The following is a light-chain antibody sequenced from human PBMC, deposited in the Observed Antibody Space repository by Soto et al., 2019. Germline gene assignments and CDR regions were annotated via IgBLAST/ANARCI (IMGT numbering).Light chain of an antibody. CDR2: DVS. Sequence: DIQMTQSPSSVSASVGDRVTITCRASQAINNWLAWYQQKPGKAPNLLIFDVSTLQTGVPSRFSGSGSGTYFTLTISSLQPEDFATYFFQQANSFPYTFGPGTKLEIK. CDR1: QAINNW. J-gene: IGKJ2*01. V-gene: IGKV1-12*01. CDR3: QQANSFPYT.